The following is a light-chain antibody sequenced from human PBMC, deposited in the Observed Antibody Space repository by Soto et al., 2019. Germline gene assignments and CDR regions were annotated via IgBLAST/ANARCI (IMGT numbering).Light chain of an antibody. Sequence: QSALTQPASVSGSPGQSITISCTGTSSDVGGYKYVSWCQQYPGKAPKLMMYDVSNRPSGVSNRFSGSKSGNTASLTISGLQAEDEADYYCSSYTSSSPCVFGTGTKVTVL. J-gene: IGLJ1*01. CDR2: DVS. CDR3: SSYTSSSPCV. V-gene: IGLV2-14*01. CDR1: SSDVGGYKY.